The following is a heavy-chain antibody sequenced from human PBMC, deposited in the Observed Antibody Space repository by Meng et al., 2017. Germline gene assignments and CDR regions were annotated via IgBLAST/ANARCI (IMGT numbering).Heavy chain of an antibody. Sequence: SVKVSCKASGGTFSSYAISWVRQAPGQGLEWMGGIIPIFGTANYAQKFQGRVTITTDETTNTAYMELSSLRSEDTAEYYCALRVSSSWQKGDYWGQGTLVTVSS. CDR1: GGTFSSYA. J-gene: IGHJ4*02. V-gene: IGHV1-69*05. CDR3: ALRVSSSWQKGDY. D-gene: IGHD6-13*01. CDR2: IIPIFGTA.